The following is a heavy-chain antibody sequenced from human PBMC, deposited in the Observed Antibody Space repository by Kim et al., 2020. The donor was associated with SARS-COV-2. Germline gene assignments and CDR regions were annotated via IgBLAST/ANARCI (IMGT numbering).Heavy chain of an antibody. Sequence: TYSDSVEVRFTISRDNAKTTVYLQMTALRAEDTAVYYCARSGSYLTSPLDYWGQGTLVTVSS. V-gene: IGHV3-74*03. CDR3: ARSGSYLTSPLDY. D-gene: IGHD1-26*01. J-gene: IGHJ4*02.